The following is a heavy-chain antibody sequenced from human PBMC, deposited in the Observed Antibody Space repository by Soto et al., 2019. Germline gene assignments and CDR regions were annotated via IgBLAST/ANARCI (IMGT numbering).Heavy chain of an antibody. CDR2: IYYSGST. CDR1: GGSVSSGSYY. V-gene: IGHV4-61*01. J-gene: IGHJ6*02. D-gene: IGHD3-10*01. Sequence: TSETLSLTCTVSGGSVSSGSYYWSWIRQPPGKGLEWIGYIYYSGSTNYNPSLKSRVTISVDTSKNQFSLKLSSVTAADTAVYYCARDYGSGSYYNSHYYGMEVWGQGTTVTVSS. CDR3: ARDYGSGSYYNSHYYGMEV.